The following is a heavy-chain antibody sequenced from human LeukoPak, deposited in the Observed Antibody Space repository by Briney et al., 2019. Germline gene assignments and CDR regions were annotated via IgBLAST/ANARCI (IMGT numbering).Heavy chain of an antibody. Sequence: PGGFLRLSCAASGFTFSNAWMNWVRQAPGKGLEWVGRIKSKTDGGTTDYTAPVKGRLIISRDDSKNTMYLQMNSLKIEDTAVYYCTRENHDFWSGYYFDYWGQGTLVTVSS. CDR2: IKSKTDGGTT. J-gene: IGHJ4*02. CDR1: GFTFSNAW. CDR3: TRENHDFWSGYYFDY. D-gene: IGHD3-3*01. V-gene: IGHV3-15*07.